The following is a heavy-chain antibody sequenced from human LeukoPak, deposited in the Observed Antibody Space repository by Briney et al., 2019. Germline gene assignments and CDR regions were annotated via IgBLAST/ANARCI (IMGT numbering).Heavy chain of an antibody. Sequence: SETLSLSCTVSGGSISGYYWSLIRQPPGXGLEWIGYINYSGSTNYNPSLKSRVTISVDTYKKNQSSLKLRSVTAADTAGYYCARHGRIVGIVSYFDYWGQGTLVTVSP. CDR3: ARHGRIVGIVSYFDY. D-gene: IGHD3-3*01. V-gene: IGHV4-59*08. J-gene: IGHJ4*02. CDR1: GGSISGYY. CDR2: INYSGST.